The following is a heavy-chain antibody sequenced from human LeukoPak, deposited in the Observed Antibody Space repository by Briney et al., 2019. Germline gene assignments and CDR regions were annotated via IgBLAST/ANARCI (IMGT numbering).Heavy chain of an antibody. J-gene: IGHJ4*02. Sequence: SLRLSCAASGFTFDDYAIHWVRQAPGKGLEWVSGISWNSGSISYADSVKGRFTISRDNAKNSLYLQMNSLRAEDTALYYCATSAVAGTRRDYWGQGTLVTVSS. CDR3: ATSAVAGTRRDY. V-gene: IGHV3-9*01. CDR1: GFTFDDYA. D-gene: IGHD6-19*01. CDR2: ISWNSGSI.